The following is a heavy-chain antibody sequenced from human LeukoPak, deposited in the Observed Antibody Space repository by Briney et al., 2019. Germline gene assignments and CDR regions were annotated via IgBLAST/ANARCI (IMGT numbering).Heavy chain of an antibody. V-gene: IGHV3-23*01. CDR1: GFAFGDYA. CDR3: VKEAVTPHFDY. D-gene: IGHD6-19*01. Sequence: PGGSLRLSCVASGFAFGDYAMGWVRQAPGKGLEWVPAITNSGGSTYYADSVQGRFTISRDNPKNTLYPQMKSLRVEDTAVYYCVKEAVTPHFDYWGQGTLVTVSS. J-gene: IGHJ4*02. CDR2: ITNSGGST.